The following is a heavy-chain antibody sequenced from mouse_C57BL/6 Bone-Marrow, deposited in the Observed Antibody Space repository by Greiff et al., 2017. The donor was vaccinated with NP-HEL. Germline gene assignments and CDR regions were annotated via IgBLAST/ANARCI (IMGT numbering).Heavy chain of an antibody. CDR2: IYPGGGYT. V-gene: IGHV1-63*01. Sequence: VQLQQSGAELVRPGTSVKMSCKASGYTFTNYWIGWAKQRPGHGLEWIGDIYPGGGYTNYNEKFKGKATLTVDQSSSTAYMQLNSLTSEDSAVYYCARGDYGSSSWFAYWGQGTLVTVSA. D-gene: IGHD1-1*01. CDR3: ARGDYGSSSWFAY. J-gene: IGHJ3*01. CDR1: GYTFTNYW.